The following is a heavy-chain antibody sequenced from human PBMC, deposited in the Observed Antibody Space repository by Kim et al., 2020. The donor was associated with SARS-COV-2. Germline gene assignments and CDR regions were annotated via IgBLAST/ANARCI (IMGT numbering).Heavy chain of an antibody. J-gene: IGHJ6*02. CDR1: GYTFTYRY. D-gene: IGHD2-15*01. Sequence: SVKVSCKASGYTFTYRYLHWVRQAPGQALEWMGWITPFNGNTNYAQKFQDRVTITRDRSMSTAYMELSSLRSEDTAMYYCASGWPPYYYYGMDVWGQGTTVTVSS. V-gene: IGHV1-45*02. CDR2: ITPFNGNT. CDR3: ASGWPPYYYYGMDV.